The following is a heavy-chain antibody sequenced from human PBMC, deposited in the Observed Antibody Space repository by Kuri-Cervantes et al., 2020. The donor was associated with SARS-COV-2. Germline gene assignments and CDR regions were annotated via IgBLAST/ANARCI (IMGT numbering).Heavy chain of an antibody. J-gene: IGHJ4*02. CDR1: GFTFSIYG. CDR3: AKLFGVVVAGTLDY. D-gene: IGHD2-15*01. Sequence: GGSLRLSWAASGFTFSIYGMHWVRQAPGKGLEWVAVISYDGSNKYYADSVKGRFTISRDNSKNTLYLQMNSLRAEDTAIYYCAKLFGVVVAGTLDYWGQGALVTVSS. V-gene: IGHV3-30*18. CDR2: ISYDGSNK.